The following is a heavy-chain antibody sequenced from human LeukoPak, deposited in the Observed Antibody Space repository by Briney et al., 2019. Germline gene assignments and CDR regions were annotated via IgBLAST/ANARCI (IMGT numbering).Heavy chain of an antibody. CDR1: GYTFTGYY. CDR2: INPNSGGT. D-gene: IGHD1-20*01. V-gene: IGHV1-2*04. CDR3: ARDITGTTGLGVDAFDN. J-gene: IGHJ3*02. Sequence: ASVKVSCKASGYTFTGYYMHWVRQAPGQGLEWMGWINPNSGGTNYAQKFQGWVTMTRDTSISTAYMELSRLRSDDTAVYYCARDITGTTGLGVDAFDNWGQGTMVTVSS.